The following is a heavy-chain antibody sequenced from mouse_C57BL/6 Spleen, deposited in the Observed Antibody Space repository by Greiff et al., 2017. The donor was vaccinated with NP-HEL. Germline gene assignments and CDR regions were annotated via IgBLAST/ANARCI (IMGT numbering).Heavy chain of an antibody. Sequence: QVQLQQSGPELVKPGASVKISCKASGYAFSSSWMNWVKQRPGKGLEWIGRIYPGDGDTNYNGKFKGKATLTADKSSSTAYMQLSSLTSEDSAVYFCANPSNSYYYAMDYWGQGTSVTVSS. J-gene: IGHJ4*01. V-gene: IGHV1-82*01. CDR2: IYPGDGDT. CDR1: GYAFSSSW. CDR3: ANPSNSYYYAMDY. D-gene: IGHD2-5*01.